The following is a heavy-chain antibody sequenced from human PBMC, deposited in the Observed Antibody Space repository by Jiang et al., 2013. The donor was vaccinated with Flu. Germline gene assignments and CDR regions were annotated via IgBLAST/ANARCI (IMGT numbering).Heavy chain of an antibody. Sequence: SGLVKPSETLSLTCTVSGGSISSYYWSWIRQPPGKGLEWIGYIYYSGSTNYNPSLKSRVTISVDTSKNQFSLKLSSVTAADTAVYYCARIVYDILTGYNYGMDVWGQGTTVNRLL. CDR3: ARIVYDILTGYNYGMDV. CDR1: GGSISSYY. CDR2: IYYSGST. J-gene: IGHJ6*02. V-gene: IGHV4-59*01. D-gene: IGHD3-9*01.